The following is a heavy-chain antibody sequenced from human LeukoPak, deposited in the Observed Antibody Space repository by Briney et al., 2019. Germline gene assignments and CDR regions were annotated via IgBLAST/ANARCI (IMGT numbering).Heavy chain of an antibody. D-gene: IGHD4-23*01. CDR3: ARGVAVAHDY. CDR1: GFTFSSYS. V-gene: IGHV3-21*01. Sequence: GGSLRLSCAASGFTFSSYSMNWVRQAPGKGLEWVSSISSSSSYIYYADSVKGRFTISRDNAKNSLYLQMNSLRAEDAAVYYCARGVAVAHDYWGQGTLVTVSS. J-gene: IGHJ4*02. CDR2: ISSSSSYI.